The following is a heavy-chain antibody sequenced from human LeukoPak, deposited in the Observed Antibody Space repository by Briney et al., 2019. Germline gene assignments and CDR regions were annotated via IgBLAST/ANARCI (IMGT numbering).Heavy chain of an antibody. Sequence: GGSLRLSCAASGFTFSTYAMSWVRQAPGKGLEWVSGISGSSSYIYYADSVKGRFTISRDNAKNSLYLQMNSLRAEDTAVYYCARGKTSQNIVTRKTYNWFDPWGQGTLVTVSS. D-gene: IGHD2/OR15-2a*01. CDR2: ISGSSSYI. CDR3: ARGKTSQNIVTRKTYNWFDP. V-gene: IGHV3-21*01. J-gene: IGHJ5*02. CDR1: GFTFSTYA.